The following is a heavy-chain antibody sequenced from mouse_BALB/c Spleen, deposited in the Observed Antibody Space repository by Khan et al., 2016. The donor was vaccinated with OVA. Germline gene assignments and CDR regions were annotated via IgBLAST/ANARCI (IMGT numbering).Heavy chain of an antibody. CDR2: IYPGNTDT. CDR1: GYTFTSYW. J-gene: IGHJ3*01. Sequence: VQLQQPGTVLARPGASVKMSCKASGYTFTSYWMHWVKQRPGQGLEWIGDIYPGNTDTNSNQKFKGKAKLTAVTSTSTAYMELSSLTNEDSAVYYCTRRNWDVAWFAYWGQGTLVTVSA. D-gene: IGHD4-1*01. CDR3: TRRNWDVAWFAY. V-gene: IGHV1-5*01.